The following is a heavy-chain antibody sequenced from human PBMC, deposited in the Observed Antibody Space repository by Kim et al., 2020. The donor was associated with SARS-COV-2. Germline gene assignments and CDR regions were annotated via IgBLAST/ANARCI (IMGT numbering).Heavy chain of an antibody. CDR3: ARSDRIAAQDGPGYYYGMDV. CDR2: IIPILGIA. V-gene: IGHV1-69*04. Sequence: SVKVSCKASGGTFSSYAISWVRQAPGQGLEWMGRIIPILGIANYAQKFQGRVTITADKSTSTAYMELSSLRSEDTAVYYCARSDRIAAQDGPGYYYGMDVWGQGTTVTVSS. CDR1: GGTFSSYA. J-gene: IGHJ6*02. D-gene: IGHD6-6*01.